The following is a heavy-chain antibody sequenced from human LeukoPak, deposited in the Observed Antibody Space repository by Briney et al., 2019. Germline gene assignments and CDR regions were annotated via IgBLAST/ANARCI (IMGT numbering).Heavy chain of an antibody. CDR2: FYHSGST. V-gene: IGHV4-59*01. J-gene: IGHJ4*02. D-gene: IGHD6-19*01. Sequence: SETLSLTCTVSGGSISNYHWSWMRQPPGKGLEWIGWFYHSGSTTYNPSLKSRVTTSVDTSKNEFSLKLKSVTAAATPVYSCASTQQWLAFDYWGQGILVTVSS. CDR1: GGSISNYH. CDR3: ASTQQWLAFDY.